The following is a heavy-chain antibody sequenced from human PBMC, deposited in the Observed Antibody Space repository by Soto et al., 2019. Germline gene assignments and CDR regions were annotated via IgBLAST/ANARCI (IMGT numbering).Heavy chain of an antibody. CDR2: TYYRAKWYN. Sequence: SQTLSLTCAISGDSVSSNSAAWNWIRQSPSRGLEWLGRTYYRAKWYNDYAASVKSRININPDTSKNQFSLQLNSVTPEDTAVYYCPRGSLRDYDSSGYYSYWGQGTLVTVSS. J-gene: IGHJ4*02. D-gene: IGHD3-22*01. CDR1: GDSVSSNSAA. CDR3: PRGSLRDYDSSGYYSY. V-gene: IGHV6-1*01.